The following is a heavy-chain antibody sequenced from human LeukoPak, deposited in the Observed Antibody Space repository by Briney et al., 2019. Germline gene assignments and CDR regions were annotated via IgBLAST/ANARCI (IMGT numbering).Heavy chain of an antibody. J-gene: IGHJ3*01. CDR3: ARDLYYYGSGSYYDVFDV. V-gene: IGHV1-18*01. CDR2: ISAYKGNT. CDR1: GYTFSTYG. D-gene: IGHD3-10*01. Sequence: ASVKVSCKASGYTFSTYGISWVRQAPGQGLEWMGWISAYKGNTCYAQKLQGRVTMTTDTSTSTAYMELRSLRSDDTAIYYCARDLYYYGSGSYYDVFDVWGQGTMVTASS.